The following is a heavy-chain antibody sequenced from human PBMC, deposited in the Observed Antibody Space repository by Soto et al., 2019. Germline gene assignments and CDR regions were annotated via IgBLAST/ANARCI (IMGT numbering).Heavy chain of an antibody. D-gene: IGHD2-15*01. CDR3: ARGVGGYCSGGSCLNDAFDI. Sequence: QVQLVQSGAEVKKPGASVKVSCKASGYTFTGYYMHWVRQAPGQGLEWMGWINPNSGGTNYAQKFQGWVTMTRDTSISTAYMELSRLRSDDTAVYYCARGVGGYCSGGSCLNDAFDIWGQGTMVTVSS. J-gene: IGHJ3*02. V-gene: IGHV1-2*04. CDR1: GYTFTGYY. CDR2: INPNSGGT.